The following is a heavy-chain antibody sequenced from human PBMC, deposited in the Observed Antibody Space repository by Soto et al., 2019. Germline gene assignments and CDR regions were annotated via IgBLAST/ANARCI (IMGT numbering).Heavy chain of an antibody. CDR3: AKDRSSAYYYYYYGMDV. D-gene: IGHD6-19*01. V-gene: IGHV3-30*18. J-gene: IGHJ6*02. CDR1: GFTFSSYG. CDR2: ISYDGSNK. Sequence: QVQLVESGAGVVQPGRSLRLSCAASGFTFSSYGMHWVRQAPGKGLEWVAVISYDGSNKYYADSVKGRFTISRDNSKNTLYLQMNSLRAEDTAVYYCAKDRSSAYYYYYYGMDVWGQGTTVTVSS.